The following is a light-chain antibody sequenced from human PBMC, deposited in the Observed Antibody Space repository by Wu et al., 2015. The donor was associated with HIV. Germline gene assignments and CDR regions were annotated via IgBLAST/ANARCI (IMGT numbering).Light chain of an antibody. CDR1: HHITTY. CDR2: GAS. V-gene: IGKV3-15*01. CDR3: QQYNNWPPYS. J-gene: IGKJ2*03. Sequence: EIVLTQSPATLALSPGERATLSCRASHHITTYLAWYQQTPGQAPRLLIYGASTRATGIPARFSGSGSGTEFTLTISSLQSEDFAVYYCQQYNNWPPYSFGQGTKLEIK.